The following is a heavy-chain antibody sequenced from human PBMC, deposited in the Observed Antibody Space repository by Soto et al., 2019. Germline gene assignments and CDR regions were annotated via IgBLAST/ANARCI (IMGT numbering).Heavy chain of an antibody. J-gene: IGHJ6*01. D-gene: IGHD6-13*01. CDR2: IHYSGST. V-gene: IGHV4-31*03. CDR3: ARDIHVPAADANFYGMDV. CDR1: GGSISSGGHY. Sequence: QVQLQESGPGLVKPSQTLSLTCTVSGGSISSGGHYWSWIRQHPGKGLEWIGYIHYSGSTYYNPLRKSRLTISVDXFKXQXYLKLSAVTAADTAVYYCARDIHVPAADANFYGMDVWGQGTTVTVSS.